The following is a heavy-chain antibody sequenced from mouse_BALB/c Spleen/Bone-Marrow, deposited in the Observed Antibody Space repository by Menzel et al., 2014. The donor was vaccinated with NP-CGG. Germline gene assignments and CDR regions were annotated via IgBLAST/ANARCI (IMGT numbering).Heavy chain of an antibody. CDR1: GFSLTVYG. Sequence: VKLVESGPGLVAPSQSLSTTCTVSGFSLTVYGVNWVRRPPGKGLEWLGMIWGDGITDYNSAFKSRLSISKDDSKSQVFLKMNSLQTDDTAKYYCAREGNYLDYWGQGTTLTVSS. CDR3: AREGNYLDY. CDR2: IWGDGIT. V-gene: IGHV2-6-7*01. J-gene: IGHJ2*01.